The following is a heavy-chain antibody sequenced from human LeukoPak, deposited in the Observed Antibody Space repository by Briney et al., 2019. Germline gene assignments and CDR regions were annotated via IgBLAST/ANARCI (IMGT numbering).Heavy chain of an antibody. CDR1: GYTFTGYY. CDR2: INPNSGGT. V-gene: IGHV1-2*02. J-gene: IGHJ6*02. Sequence: ASVKVSCKASGYTFTGYYMHWVRQAPGQGLEWMGWINPNSGGTNYAQKFQGRVTMTRDTSISTAYMELSRLRSDDTAVYYCARVQGTYGDYVRYYYYYDMDVWGQGTTVTVSS. D-gene: IGHD4-17*01. CDR3: ARVQGTYGDYVRYYYYYDMDV.